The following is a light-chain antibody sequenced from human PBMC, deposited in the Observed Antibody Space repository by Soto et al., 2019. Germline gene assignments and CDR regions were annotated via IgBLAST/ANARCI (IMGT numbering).Light chain of an antibody. J-gene: IGKJ1*01. Sequence: DIVLCRFPATLSLSPGERATLSCRASQNVANYLDWYQQKPGQAPRLLIYESSNRATGIAARFSGSGSGTDFTLTISSLEPEDFSTYYCQQHSSPPRPFGQVTTAEIK. CDR1: QNVANY. CDR2: ESS. V-gene: IGKV3-11*01. CDR3: QQHSSPPRP.